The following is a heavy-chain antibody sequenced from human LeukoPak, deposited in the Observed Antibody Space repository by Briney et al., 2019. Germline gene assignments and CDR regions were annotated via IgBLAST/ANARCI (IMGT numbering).Heavy chain of an antibody. Sequence: SETLSLTCTVSGGSISSYYWSWIRQPPGKGLEWIGYIYYSGSTTYNPSLKSRVTISVDTSKNQFSLKLSSVTAADTAVYYCARQGGGFWYFDLWGRGTLVTVSS. CDR2: IYYSGST. V-gene: IGHV4-59*08. D-gene: IGHD6-25*01. CDR1: GGSISSYY. J-gene: IGHJ2*01. CDR3: ARQGGGFWYFDL.